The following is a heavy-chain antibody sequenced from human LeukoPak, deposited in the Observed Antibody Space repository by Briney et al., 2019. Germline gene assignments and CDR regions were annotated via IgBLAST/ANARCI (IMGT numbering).Heavy chain of an antibody. V-gene: IGHV4-30-4*01. CDR3: ARDCSGGSCYGAFDI. CDR1: GASIGSGDYY. CDR2: IYDSGST. Sequence: SETLSLTCTVSGASIGSGDYYWSWIRQPPGKGLEWIGYIYDSGSTYYNPSLKSRITISVDTSENRFSLKLSSVTATDTAVYYCARDCSGGSCYGAFDIWGQGTMVTVSS. D-gene: IGHD2-15*01. J-gene: IGHJ3*02.